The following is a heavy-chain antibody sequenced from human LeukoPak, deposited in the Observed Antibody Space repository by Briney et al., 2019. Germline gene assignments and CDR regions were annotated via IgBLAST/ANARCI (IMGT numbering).Heavy chain of an antibody. CDR1: GGPLSGYY. V-gene: IGHV4-34*01. CDR3: ARLQAYCSGGSCYGYYYYYGMDV. D-gene: IGHD2-15*01. Sequence: PSETLSLTCAVYGGPLSGYYWSWIRRPPGKGLEWIGEINHSGSTNYNPSLKRRVTISVDTSKIQFSLTLSSVTAADTAVYYCARLQAYCSGGSCYGYYYYYGMDVWGQGTTVTVSS. J-gene: IGHJ6*02. CDR2: INHSGST.